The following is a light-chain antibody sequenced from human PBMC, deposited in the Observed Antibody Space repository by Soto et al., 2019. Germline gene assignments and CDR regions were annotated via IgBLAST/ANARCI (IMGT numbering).Light chain of an antibody. CDR1: QSVDRY. V-gene: IGKV1-5*01. Sequence: DIQMTQSPSTLSASVGDRVSITCRASQSVDRYLAWYQQKPGKAPHLLIYDASSLESGVPSRFSGGGSGTDFTLTISSLQPDDFATYYCQQYNSYSPWTFGQGTKVDIK. J-gene: IGKJ1*01. CDR2: DAS. CDR3: QQYNSYSPWT.